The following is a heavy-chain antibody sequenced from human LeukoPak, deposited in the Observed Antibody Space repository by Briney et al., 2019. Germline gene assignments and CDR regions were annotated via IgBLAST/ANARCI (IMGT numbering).Heavy chain of an antibody. CDR1: GYSFPEYW. V-gene: IGHV5-51*01. J-gene: IGHJ5*02. Sequence: TGESLKISCKGSGYSFPEYWIGWVRQMPGKGPELMGIIYPRDSNINYSPSFQGQVTISADKSISTAYLQWSSLKASDTAMYYCARHVRYCSSTSCPNWFDPWGQGTLVTVSS. D-gene: IGHD2-2*01. CDR2: IYPRDSNI. CDR3: ARHVRYCSSTSCPNWFDP.